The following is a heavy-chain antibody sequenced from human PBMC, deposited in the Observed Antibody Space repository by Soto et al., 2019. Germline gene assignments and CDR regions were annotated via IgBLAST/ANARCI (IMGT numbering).Heavy chain of an antibody. CDR2: MYYSGTT. CDR1: GGSISSGGYY. CDR3: ARGPGITIFGLVIPTFDY. J-gene: IGHJ4*02. Sequence: SETLSLTCTVSGGSISSGGYYWSWIRQHPGKGLEWIGYMYYSGTTYYNPSLKSRVTISVDTSKNQFSLKLTSVTAEDTAVYYCARGPGITIFGLVIPTFDYWGQGTPVTVSS. D-gene: IGHD3-3*01. V-gene: IGHV4-31*03.